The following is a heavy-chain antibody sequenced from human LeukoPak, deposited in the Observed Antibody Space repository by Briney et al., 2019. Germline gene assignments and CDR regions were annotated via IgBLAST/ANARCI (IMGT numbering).Heavy chain of an antibody. CDR3: GMRGLTFD. V-gene: IGHV3-21*01. J-gene: IGHJ4*02. Sequence: GGSLRLSCAASRSTFSSLDSNWVGQAPGKGLEWVASINWDASYMFYADSVRGRFTISRDNAKNSLYLQMNGLRAEDTAVYYCGMRGLTFDWGQGTLVTVSS. D-gene: IGHD5-12*01. CDR2: INWDASYM. CDR1: RSTFSSLD.